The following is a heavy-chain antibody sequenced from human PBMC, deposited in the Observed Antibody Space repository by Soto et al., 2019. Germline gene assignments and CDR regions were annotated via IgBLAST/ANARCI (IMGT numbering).Heavy chain of an antibody. J-gene: IGHJ4*02. V-gene: IGHV5-51*01. CDR3: ARRGENSAFDY. CDR2: IYPGDSDT. CDR1: GCSFTSYW. Sequence: GESLKISWKGAGCSFTSYWIGWVRQMPGKGLEWMGIIYPGDSDTRYSPSFQGQVTISADKTISNAYLQWSSLKASDTAMYYCARRGENSAFDYWGQGTLVTVSS. D-gene: IGHD3-16*01.